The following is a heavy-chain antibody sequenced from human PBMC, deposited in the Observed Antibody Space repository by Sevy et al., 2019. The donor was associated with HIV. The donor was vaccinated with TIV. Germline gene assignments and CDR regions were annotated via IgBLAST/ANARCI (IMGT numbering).Heavy chain of an antibody. CDR2: ISYDGSNK. D-gene: IGHD5-18*01. CDR3: ARAVTAMVRFDY. J-gene: IGHJ4*02. V-gene: IGHV3-30-3*01. CDR1: GFTFSSYA. Sequence: GGSLRLSCAASGFTFSSYAMHWVRQAPGKGLEWVAVISYDGSNKYYADSVKGRFTISRDNSKNTLYLQMNSLRAEDTAVYYCARAVTAMVRFDYWGQGTLVTVSS.